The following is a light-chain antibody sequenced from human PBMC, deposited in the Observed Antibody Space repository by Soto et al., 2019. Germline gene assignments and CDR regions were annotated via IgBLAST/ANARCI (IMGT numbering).Light chain of an antibody. CDR3: QQRSDWPT. Sequence: EFGLTQSPATLSLSPGERATLSCRASQRISIYLAWYQQRPGQAPRLLIYDAFNRATGIPARFSGSGSGTDFTLTINSLEPEDFAVYYCQQRSDWPTFGQGTRLEIK. V-gene: IGKV3-11*01. CDR2: DAF. CDR1: QRISIY. J-gene: IGKJ5*01.